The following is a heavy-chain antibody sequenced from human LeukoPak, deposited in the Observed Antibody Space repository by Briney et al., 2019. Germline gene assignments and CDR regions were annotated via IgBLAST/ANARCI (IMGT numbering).Heavy chain of an antibody. CDR1: GDSISSYY. J-gene: IGHJ4*02. V-gene: IGHV4-59*01. Sequence: SETLSLTCTVSGDSISSYYWSWIRQPPGKGPEWVGYISYSGNTNYNPSLKSRVTISADTSKNQFSMKMTSVTAADTAVYYCAREYYAYVWGSYRDYYFDFWGQGTLVTVSS. D-gene: IGHD3-16*02. CDR3: AREYYAYVWGSYRDYYFDF. CDR2: ISYSGNT.